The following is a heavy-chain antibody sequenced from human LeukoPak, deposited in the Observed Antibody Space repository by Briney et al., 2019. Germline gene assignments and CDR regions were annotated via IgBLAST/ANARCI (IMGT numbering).Heavy chain of an antibody. Sequence: SETLSLTCAVYGGSFSGYYWSWIRQPPGKGLEWIGEINHSGSTNYNPSLKSRVTISVDTSKNQLSLKLSSVTAADTAVYYCARDSELELDYWGQGTLVTVSS. CDR2: INHSGST. CDR1: GGSFSGYY. D-gene: IGHD1-7*01. CDR3: ARDSELELDY. J-gene: IGHJ4*02. V-gene: IGHV4-34*01.